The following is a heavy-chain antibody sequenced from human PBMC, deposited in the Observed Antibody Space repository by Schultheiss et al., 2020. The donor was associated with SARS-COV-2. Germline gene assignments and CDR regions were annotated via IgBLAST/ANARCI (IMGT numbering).Heavy chain of an antibody. D-gene: IGHD3-3*01. CDR1: GYTFTSYD. Sequence: ASVKVSCKASGYTFTSYDINWVRQATGQGLEWMGWINPNSGGTNYAQKLQGRVTMTTDTSTSTAYMELRSLRSEDTAVYYCAIHRRESYDFWSGYPDYWGQGTLVTVSS. V-gene: IGHV1-18*01. J-gene: IGHJ4*02. CDR2: INPNSGGT. CDR3: AIHRRESYDFWSGYPDY.